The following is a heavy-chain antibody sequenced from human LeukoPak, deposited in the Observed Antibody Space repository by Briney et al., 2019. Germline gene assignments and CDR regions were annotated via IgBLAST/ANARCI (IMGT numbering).Heavy chain of an antibody. CDR3: ASAVAAATMFYYFDY. D-gene: IGHD6-13*01. V-gene: IGHV4-59*01. CDR1: GGSISSYY. J-gene: IGHJ4*02. CDR2: IYYSGST. Sequence: SETLSLACTVSGGSISSYYWSWIRQPPGKGLEWIGYIYYSGSTNYNPSLKSRVTISVDTSKNQFSLKLSSVTAADTAVYYCASAVAAATMFYYFDYWGQGTLVTVSS.